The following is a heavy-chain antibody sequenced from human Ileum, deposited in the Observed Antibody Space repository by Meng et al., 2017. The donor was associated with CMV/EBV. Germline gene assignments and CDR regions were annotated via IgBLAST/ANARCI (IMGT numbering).Heavy chain of an antibody. J-gene: IGHJ4*02. V-gene: IGHV4-34*01. D-gene: IGHD5-24*01. Sequence: QVQLQQWGEGLLKPSETLSLTSAVFGGSSSGYYLNWIRQPPGKGLEWIGEIHPSGSTIYNPSLKNRVSISLDTSRNQFSLRLTSVTAADTAVYYCSRGEDAYKSGRYWGQGTLVTVSS. CDR3: SRGEDAYKSGRY. CDR2: IHPSGST. CDR1: GGSSSGYY.